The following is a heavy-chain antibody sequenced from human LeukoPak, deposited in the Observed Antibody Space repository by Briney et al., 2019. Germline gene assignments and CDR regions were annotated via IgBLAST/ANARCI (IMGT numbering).Heavy chain of an antibody. CDR3: ARERYGLDY. CDR1: GFTFSSYA. D-gene: IGHD5-18*01. J-gene: IGHJ4*02. V-gene: IGHV3-74*01. CDR2: INSDGSST. Sequence: GGPLRLSCAASGFTFSSYAMSWVRQAPGKGLAWVSRINSDGSSTSYADSVKGRFTISRDNAKNTLYLQMNSLRAEDTAVYYCARERYGLDYWGQGTLVTVSS.